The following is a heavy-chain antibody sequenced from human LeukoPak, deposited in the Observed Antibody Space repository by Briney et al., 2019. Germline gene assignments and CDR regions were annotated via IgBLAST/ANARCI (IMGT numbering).Heavy chain of an antibody. Sequence: GASVKVSCKASGYTFTSYYMHWVRQAPGQGLEWMGIINPSGGSTSYAQKFQGRVTMTRDTSTSTVYMELSSLRSEDTAVYYCARELGPIMTTVTSDYYYGMDVWGQGTTVTVSS. J-gene: IGHJ6*02. V-gene: IGHV1-46*01. CDR2: INPSGGST. CDR1: GYTFTSYY. D-gene: IGHD4-11*01. CDR3: ARELGPIMTTVTSDYYYGMDV.